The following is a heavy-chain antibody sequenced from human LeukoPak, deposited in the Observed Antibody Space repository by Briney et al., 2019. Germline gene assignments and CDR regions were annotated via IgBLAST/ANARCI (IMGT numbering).Heavy chain of an antibody. J-gene: IGHJ4*02. CDR1: GGTFSSYA. CDR3: ARKGYGGVYDY. V-gene: IGHV1-69*04. CDR2: IIPILGIA. Sequence: GASVKVSCKASGGTFSSYAISWVRQAPGQGLEWMGRIIPILGIANYAQKFQGRVTITTDESTSTAYMELSSLRSEDTAVYYCARKGYGGVYDYWGQGTLVTVSS. D-gene: IGHD5-12*01.